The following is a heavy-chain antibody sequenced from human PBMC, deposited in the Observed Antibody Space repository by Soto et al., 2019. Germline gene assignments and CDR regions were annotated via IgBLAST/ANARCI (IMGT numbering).Heavy chain of an antibody. V-gene: IGHV3-23*01. CDR3: AMGIAVADNYYYYGMDV. CDR2: ISGSGGST. CDR1: GFTFSSYA. Sequence: GGSLRLSCAASGFTFSSYAMSWVRQAPGKGLEWVSAISGSGGSTYYADSVKGRFTISRDNSKNTLYLQMNSLRAEDTAVYYCAMGIAVADNYYYYGMDVWRQGTTVTVSS. D-gene: IGHD6-19*01. J-gene: IGHJ6*02.